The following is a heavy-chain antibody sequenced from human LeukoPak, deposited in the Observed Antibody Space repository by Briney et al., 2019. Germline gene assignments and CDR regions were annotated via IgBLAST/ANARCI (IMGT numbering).Heavy chain of an antibody. CDR2: IVGSGSTI. Sequence: PGGSLRLSCAASGFTFSSYGMHWVRQAPGKGLEWVSYIVGSGSTINYADSVKGRFTISRDNAKNSLFLQMNSLRAEDTAIYYCARVGYSYGTSFDYWGQGTLVTVSS. J-gene: IGHJ4*02. CDR1: GFTFSSYG. D-gene: IGHD5-18*01. V-gene: IGHV3-48*04. CDR3: ARVGYSYGTSFDY.